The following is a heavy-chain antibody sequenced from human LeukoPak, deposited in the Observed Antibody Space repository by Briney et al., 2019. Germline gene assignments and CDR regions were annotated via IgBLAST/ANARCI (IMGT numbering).Heavy chain of an antibody. CDR1: GGSISSYY. CDR3: ARGTGYDSSGSLDY. CDR2: IYYSGST. J-gene: IGHJ4*02. V-gene: IGHV4-59*01. Sequence: SETLSLTCTVSGGSISSYYWSWIRQPPGKGLEWIGYIYYSGSTNYNPSLKSRVTISVDTSKNQFSLKLSSVTAADTAVYYCARGTGYDSSGSLDYWGQGTLVTVSS. D-gene: IGHD3-22*01.